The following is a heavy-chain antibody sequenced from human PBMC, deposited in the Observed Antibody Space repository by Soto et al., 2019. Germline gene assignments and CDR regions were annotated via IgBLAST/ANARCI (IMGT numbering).Heavy chain of an antibody. CDR1: GFKFSLYA. J-gene: IGHJ6*02. CDR2: ISSDGVKT. D-gene: IGHD1-26*01. Sequence: QVNLVESGGGVVQPGRSLRLSCAASGFKFSLYAMHWVRQTPGKGLEWVAFISSDGVKTEYAASVKGRFTVSRDNSQNAIYLDMSSLRTEDTAVYYCVRRLVATMSYVGRDVGGQGTTVSVSS. CDR3: VRRLVATMSYVGRDV. V-gene: IGHV3-30-3*01.